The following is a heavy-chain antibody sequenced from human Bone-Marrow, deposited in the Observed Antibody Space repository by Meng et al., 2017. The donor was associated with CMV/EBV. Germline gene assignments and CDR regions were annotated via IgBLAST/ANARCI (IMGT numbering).Heavy chain of an antibody. CDR3: ANLREAQGDFDV. Sequence: ASVKVSCKASGYSFGSYTITWVRQAPGQGLEWMGWISAYNGNTKFAQNFQGRVTMTTDTSTSTAYMELRSLRSDDTAVYYCANLREAQGDFDVWGEGTMVTFSS. J-gene: IGHJ3*01. CDR2: ISAYNGNT. V-gene: IGHV1-18*01. CDR1: GYSFGSYT. D-gene: IGHD2-21*02.